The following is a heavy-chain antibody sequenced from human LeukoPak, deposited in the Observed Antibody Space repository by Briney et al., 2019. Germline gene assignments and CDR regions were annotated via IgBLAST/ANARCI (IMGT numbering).Heavy chain of an antibody. Sequence: PGGSLRLSCAASGFTFDDYGMSWVRQAPGKGLEWVSGINWNGGSTGYADSVKGRFTISRDNAKNSLYLQMNSLTTEDTALYYCAKGTSWYFFDYWGQGTLVTVSS. CDR2: INWNGGST. V-gene: IGHV3-20*04. D-gene: IGHD2-2*01. CDR1: GFTFDDYG. CDR3: AKGTSWYFFDY. J-gene: IGHJ4*02.